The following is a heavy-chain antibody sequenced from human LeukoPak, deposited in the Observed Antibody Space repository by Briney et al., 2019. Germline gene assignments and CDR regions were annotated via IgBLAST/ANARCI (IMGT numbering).Heavy chain of an antibody. CDR1: GYTFTSYG. J-gene: IGHJ3*02. V-gene: IGHV1-18*01. Sequence: ASVKVSCKASGYTFTSYGISWVRQAPGQGLEWMGWISAYNGNTNYAQKFQGRVTMTEDTSTDTAYMELSSLRSEDTAVYYCATNYYGSGSYYRNLGAFDIWGQGTMVTVSS. CDR3: ATNYYGSGSYYRNLGAFDI. D-gene: IGHD3-10*01. CDR2: ISAYNGNT.